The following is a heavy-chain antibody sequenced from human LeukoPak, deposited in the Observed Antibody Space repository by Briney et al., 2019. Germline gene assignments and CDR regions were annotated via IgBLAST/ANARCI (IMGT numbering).Heavy chain of an antibody. CDR2: ISGSGGST. V-gene: IGHV3-23*01. CDR1: GFTFSSYA. CDR3: AKDGYYYDSSGYLDY. Sequence: GGSLRLSCAASGFTFSSYAMSRVRQAPGKGLEWVSAISGSGGSTYYADSVKGRFTISRDNSRNTLYLQTNSLRAEDTAVYYCAKDGYYYDSSGYLDYWGQGTLVTVSS. D-gene: IGHD3-22*01. J-gene: IGHJ4*02.